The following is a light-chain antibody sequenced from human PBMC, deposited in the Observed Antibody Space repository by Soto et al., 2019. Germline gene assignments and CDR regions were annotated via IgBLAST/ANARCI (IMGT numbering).Light chain of an antibody. CDR2: GAS. V-gene: IGKV3-20*01. J-gene: IGKJ2*01. Sequence: EIVLTQSPGTLSLSPGERATLSCRASQSVSSSYLAWYQQKPGQAPRLLIYGASSRATGLPDRFSGSGSGPDFTLTISTLDPEDFALYSCQQFGTSPYTFGQGTKLEIK. CDR3: QQFGTSPYT. CDR1: QSVSSSY.